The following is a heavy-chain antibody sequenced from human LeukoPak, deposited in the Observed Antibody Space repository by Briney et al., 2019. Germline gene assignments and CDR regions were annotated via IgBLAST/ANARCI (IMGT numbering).Heavy chain of an antibody. CDR1: GFTFGDYA. D-gene: IGHD3-9*01. CDR2: IRSKAYGGTT. V-gene: IGHV3-49*01. CDR3: TRDFVRYYDILTGYYVY. J-gene: IGHJ4*02. Sequence: GGSLRLSCTASGFTFGDYAMSWFRQAPGKGLEWVGFIRSKAYGGTTEYTASVKGRFTISRDDSKSIAYLQMNSLKTEDTAVYYCTRDFVRYYDILTGYYVYWGQGTLVTVSS.